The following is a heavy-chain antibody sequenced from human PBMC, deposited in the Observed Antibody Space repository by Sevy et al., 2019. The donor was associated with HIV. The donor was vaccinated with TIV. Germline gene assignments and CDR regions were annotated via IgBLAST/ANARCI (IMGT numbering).Heavy chain of an antibody. CDR3: AREDYSNYYFYAMDV. J-gene: IGHJ6*02. V-gene: IGHV3-21*01. CDR2: ISSSGSYI. Sequence: GGSLRLSCAASGFIFSNYGMNWVHQAPGKGLEWVSSISSSGSYIYYGDSMKGRFTISRDNAKNSLFLQMNSLRAEDTAVYYCAREDYSNYYFYAMDVWGQGTTVTVSS. CDR1: GFIFSNYG. D-gene: IGHD4-4*01.